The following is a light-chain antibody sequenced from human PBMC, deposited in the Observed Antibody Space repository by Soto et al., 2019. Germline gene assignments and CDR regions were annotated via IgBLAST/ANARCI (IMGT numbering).Light chain of an antibody. J-gene: IGKJ5*01. CDR3: QQYITYST. V-gene: IGKV1-5*01. Sequence: DIQMTQSPSHLSASVGDRVTITFRASQSISGWLAWYQQKPGKAPKLLIYDASTLASGVPSRFNGSGSGTEFTLTISSLQPDDFATYYCQQYITYSTFGQGTRLEIK. CDR2: DAS. CDR1: QSISGW.